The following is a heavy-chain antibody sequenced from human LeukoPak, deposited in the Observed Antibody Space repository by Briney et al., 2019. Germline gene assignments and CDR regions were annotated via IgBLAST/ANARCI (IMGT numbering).Heavy chain of an antibody. D-gene: IGHD3-10*01. Sequence: PGGSLRLSCAASGFTFSSYGMHWVRQAPGKGLEWVANIKQDGSEKYYVDSVKGRFTISRDNAKNTLYLQMNSLRADDTAVYYCAREDFRTGVRSFDIWGQGTMVTVSS. J-gene: IGHJ3*02. CDR2: IKQDGSEK. CDR3: AREDFRTGVRSFDI. V-gene: IGHV3-7*01. CDR1: GFTFSSYG.